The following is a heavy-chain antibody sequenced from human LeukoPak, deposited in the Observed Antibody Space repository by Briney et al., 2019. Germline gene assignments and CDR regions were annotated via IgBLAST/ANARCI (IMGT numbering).Heavy chain of an antibody. Sequence: GGSLRLSCSASGFTFSRYAMHWVRQAPGKGLEYVSAISSNGGSTYYADSVKGRFTISRDNSKNTLYLQMSSLRAEDMAVYYCVKDGSGSYYTYYFDYWGQGTLVTVSS. D-gene: IGHD3-10*01. V-gene: IGHV3-64D*06. J-gene: IGHJ4*02. CDR2: ISSNGGST. CDR1: GFTFSRYA. CDR3: VKDGSGSYYTYYFDY.